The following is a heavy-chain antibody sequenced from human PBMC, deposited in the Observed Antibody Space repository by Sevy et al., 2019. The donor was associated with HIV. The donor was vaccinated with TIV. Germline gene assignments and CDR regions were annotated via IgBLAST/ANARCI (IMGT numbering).Heavy chain of an antibody. D-gene: IGHD3-16*01. J-gene: IGHJ4*02. CDR2: ISSSSSYI. V-gene: IGHV3-21*01. CDR3: ARGGREASTPLDY. CDR1: GFTFSSYS. Sequence: GGSLRLSCAASGFTFSSYSMNWVRQAPGKGLEWVSSISSSSSYIYYADSVKGRFTISRDNAKNSLYLQMNSRRAEDTAVYYCARGGREASTPLDYWGQRTLVTVSS.